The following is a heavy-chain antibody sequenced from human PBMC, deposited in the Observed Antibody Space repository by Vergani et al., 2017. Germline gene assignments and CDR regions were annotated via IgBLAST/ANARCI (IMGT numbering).Heavy chain of an antibody. CDR2: IYWKDDQ. CDR3: VYRKTECGTTGXFYPFYYYYYMDV. D-gene: IGHD1-7*01. CDR1: GFSLNTRGVS. V-gene: IGHV2-5*04. Sequence: QITLKESGPTLVKPTQPLTLTCTFSGFSLNTRGVSVAWIRQPPGKALDWLALIYWKDDQHYSPSLNNRVTITKDTSKNQVVLTMTNMDDVDTGTYYCVYRKTECGTTGXFYPFYYYYYMDVWGKGTTVTVSS. J-gene: IGHJ6*03.